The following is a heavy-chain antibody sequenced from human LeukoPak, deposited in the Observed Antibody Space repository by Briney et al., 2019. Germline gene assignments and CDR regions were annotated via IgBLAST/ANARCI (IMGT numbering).Heavy chain of an antibody. J-gene: IGHJ6*02. CDR1: GGSISSYY. Sequence: KASETLSLTCTVSGGSISSYYWSWIRQPPGKGLEWIGYIYYSGSTNYNPSLKSRVTISVDTSKNQFSLKLSSVTAADTAVYYCARLRSHRTYYDFWSGYYTSPEEPPYPYYYGMDVWGQGTTVTVSS. V-gene: IGHV4-59*08. CDR2: IYYSGST. CDR3: ARLRSHRTYYDFWSGYYTSPEEPPYPYYYGMDV. D-gene: IGHD3-3*01.